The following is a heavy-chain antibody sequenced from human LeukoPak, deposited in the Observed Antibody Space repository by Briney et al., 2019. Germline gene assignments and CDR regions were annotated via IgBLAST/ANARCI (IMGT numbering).Heavy chain of an antibody. V-gene: IGHV5-51*01. CDR3: ARGSFYYFWDGYLNWFHP. CDR2: VYPGDSAA. J-gene: IGHJ5*02. CDR1: GYSFTSYW. D-gene: IGHD3/OR15-3a*01. Sequence: GESLKISCKGSGYSFTSYWIGWVRQMPGKGLEWMGIVYPGDSAARYSPSFQGQVTISADKSITTAYLQWSSLKASDTAIYYCARGSFYYFWDGYLNWFHPWGQGTPVTVSP.